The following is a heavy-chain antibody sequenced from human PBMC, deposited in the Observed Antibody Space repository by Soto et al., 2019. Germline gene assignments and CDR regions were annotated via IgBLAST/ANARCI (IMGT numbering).Heavy chain of an antibody. CDR3: ARELHGGSYGMDV. J-gene: IGHJ6*02. Sequence: GGSLRLSYAASGLTFSNYDMHWVRQVTGKGLEWVSGITTAGDTYYPGSVKGRFTISREKAKNSLYLQMNSLSAGDTAVYYCARELHGGSYGMDVWGQGTTVTVSS. CDR1: GLTFSNYD. V-gene: IGHV3-13*01. CDR2: ITTAGDT.